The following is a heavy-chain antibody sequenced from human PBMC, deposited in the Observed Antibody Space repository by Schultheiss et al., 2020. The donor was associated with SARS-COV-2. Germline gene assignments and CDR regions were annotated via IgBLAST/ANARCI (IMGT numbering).Heavy chain of an antibody. J-gene: IGHJ4*02. Sequence: GESLKISCAASGFTLSYYGMHWVRQAPGKGPEWVGFIRSKAYGGTTEYAASVKGRFTISRDDSKNTLYLQMNSLKTEDTAVYYCTTDEWLAPYWGRGTLVTVSS. CDR3: TTDEWLAPY. CDR1: GFTLSYYG. CDR2: IRSKAYGGTT. D-gene: IGHD6-19*01. V-gene: IGHV3-49*04.